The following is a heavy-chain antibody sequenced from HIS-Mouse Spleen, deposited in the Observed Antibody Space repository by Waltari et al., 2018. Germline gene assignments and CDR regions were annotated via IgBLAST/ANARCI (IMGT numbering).Heavy chain of an antibody. CDR3: AKASSGWLDY. Sequence: QVQLVESGGGVVQPGRSLRLSCAASGFTFSSYGMHWVRQAPGKGREWVAVISNDGSNKYYADSVKGRFSISRDNSKNTLYLQMNSLRAEDTAVYYCAKASSGWLDYWGQGTLVTVSS. D-gene: IGHD6-19*01. J-gene: IGHJ4*02. V-gene: IGHV3-30*18. CDR1: GFTFSSYG. CDR2: ISNDGSNK.